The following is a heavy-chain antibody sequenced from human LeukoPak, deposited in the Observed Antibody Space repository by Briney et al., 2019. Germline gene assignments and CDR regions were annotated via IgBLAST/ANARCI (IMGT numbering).Heavy chain of an antibody. CDR1: GGSFSGYY. D-gene: IGHD3-3*01. V-gene: IGHV4-34*01. Sequence: PSETLSLTCAVYGGSFSGYYWSWIRQPPGKGLEWIGEINHSGSTNYNPPLKSRVTISVDTSKNQFSLKLSSVTAADTAVYYCARGRVVIGYYYYMDVWGKGTTVTVSS. CDR3: ARGRVVIGYYYYMDV. CDR2: INHSGST. J-gene: IGHJ6*03.